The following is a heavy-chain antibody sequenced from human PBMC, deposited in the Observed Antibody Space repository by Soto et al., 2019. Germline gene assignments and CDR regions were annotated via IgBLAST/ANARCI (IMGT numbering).Heavy chain of an antibody. J-gene: IGHJ5*02. D-gene: IGHD6-6*01. CDR3: AKDQGIGTRRRWFDP. CDR2: ISGSGATT. CDR1: GFTFSNYT. V-gene: IGHV3-23*01. Sequence: GGSLRLSCAASGFTFSNYTLSWVRRAPGKGLEWVSGISGSGATTYYADSVKGRFTISRDNSKNTLSLQMNSLRAEDTAVYYCAKDQGIGTRRRWFDPWGQGTLVTVSS.